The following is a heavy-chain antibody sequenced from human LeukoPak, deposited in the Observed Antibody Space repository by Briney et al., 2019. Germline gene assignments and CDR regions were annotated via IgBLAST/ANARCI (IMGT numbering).Heavy chain of an antibody. J-gene: IGHJ6*03. CDR2: IIPIFGTA. Sequence: ASVKVSCKASGGTFSSYAISWVRQAPGQGLEWMGGIIPIFGTANYAQKFQGRVTITADESTSTAYMELSSLRSEDTAVYYCARAMDSSRGERRHYYYYYYMDVWGKGTTVTVSS. CDR3: ARAMDSSRGERRHYYYYYYMDV. CDR1: GGTFSSYA. V-gene: IGHV1-69*13. D-gene: IGHD6-13*01.